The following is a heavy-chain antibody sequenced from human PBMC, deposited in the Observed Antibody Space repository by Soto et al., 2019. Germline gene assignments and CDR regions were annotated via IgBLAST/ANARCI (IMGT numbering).Heavy chain of an antibody. CDR3: ARGQSGYFDY. J-gene: IGHJ4*02. V-gene: IGHV4-59*06. Sequence: PSETLSLTCTISGDSISTYYWSWIRQPPGKGLEWIGYIYYSGSTYYNPSLKSRVTISVDTSRNQFSLKLSSVTAADTAVYYCARGQSGYFDYWGQGTLVTVSS. CDR2: IYYSGST. CDR1: GDSISTYY. D-gene: IGHD3-3*01.